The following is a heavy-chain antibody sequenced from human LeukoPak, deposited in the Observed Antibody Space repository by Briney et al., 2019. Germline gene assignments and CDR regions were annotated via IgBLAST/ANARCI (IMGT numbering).Heavy chain of an antibody. Sequence: PGGSLRLSCAASGFTFSSYGMHWVRQAPGKGLEWVAVISYDGSNKYYADSVKGRFTISRGNSKNTLYLQMNSLRAEDTAVYYCAKDGGDSAPFDYWGQGTLVTVSS. CDR3: AKDGGDSAPFDY. CDR1: GFTFSSYG. D-gene: IGHD2-21*02. J-gene: IGHJ4*02. V-gene: IGHV3-30*18. CDR2: ISYDGSNK.